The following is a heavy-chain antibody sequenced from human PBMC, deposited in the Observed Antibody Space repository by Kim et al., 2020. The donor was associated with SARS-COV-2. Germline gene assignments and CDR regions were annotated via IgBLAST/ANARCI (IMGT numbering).Heavy chain of an antibody. Sequence: GKAPLTISRDNSKNTLYLQMNSLGAEDTAVYYCAKDIGGSDWGLYYGMDVWGQGTTVTVSS. J-gene: IGHJ6*02. D-gene: IGHD1-26*01. V-gene: IGHV3-30*02. CDR3: AKDIGGSDWGLYYGMDV.